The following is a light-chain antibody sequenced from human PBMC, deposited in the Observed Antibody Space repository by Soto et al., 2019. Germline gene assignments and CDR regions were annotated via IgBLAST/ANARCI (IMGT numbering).Light chain of an antibody. V-gene: IGLV2-14*03. CDR1: SIDVVSYEY. J-gene: IGLJ1*01. CDR3: CAYSTSGTHV. Sequence: QSVLTQAASVSGSPGQSITFSSTGTSIDVVSYEYVSWHQQHPGKAPKLIIYDVNNRPSGVPSRFSGYKSGNTASLIISGLQTEDEADYYCCAYSTSGTHVFGTGTKVTVL. CDR2: DVN.